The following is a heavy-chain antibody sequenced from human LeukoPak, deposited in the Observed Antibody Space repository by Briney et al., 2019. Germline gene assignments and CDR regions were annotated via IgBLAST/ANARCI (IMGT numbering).Heavy chain of an antibody. CDR3: ARAGSYRLNWFDP. CDR2: IKQDGSEK. J-gene: IGHJ5*02. D-gene: IGHD1-14*01. Sequence: GGSLRLSCAASGFTFSSYWMSWVRQAPAKGLEWVANIKQDGSEKYYVDSVKGRFTISRDNAKNSLYLQMNSLRAEDTAVYYCARAGSYRLNWFDPWGQGTLVTVSS. CDR1: GFTFSSYW. V-gene: IGHV3-7*04.